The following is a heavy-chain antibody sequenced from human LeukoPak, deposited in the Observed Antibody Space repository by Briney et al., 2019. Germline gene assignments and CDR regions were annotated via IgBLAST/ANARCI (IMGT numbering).Heavy chain of an antibody. J-gene: IGHJ4*02. CDR1: GFTFSSYS. CDR3: ARVRYDSSGYYYIDY. CDR2: ISSSSSYI. V-gene: IGHV3-21*01. D-gene: IGHD3-22*01. Sequence: GGSLRLSCAASGFTFSSYSMNWVRQAPGKGLEWVSSISSSSSYIYYADSVKGRFTISRDKAKNSLYMQMNRQRAEDTAVYYCARVRYDSSGYYYIDYWGQGTLVTVSS.